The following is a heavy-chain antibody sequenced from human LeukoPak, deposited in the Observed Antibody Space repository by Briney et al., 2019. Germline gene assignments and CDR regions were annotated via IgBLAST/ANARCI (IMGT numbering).Heavy chain of an antibody. CDR1: GGSISSGAYY. V-gene: IGHV4-31*03. Sequence: SETLSLTCTVSGGSISSGAYYWSWIRQHPGKGLEWIGYIYHSGSTYYNPSLKSRVTISVDTSKNQFSLNLISVTAADTAVYYCARDNYGRNTYGPLAYWGQGTLVTVSS. J-gene: IGHJ4*02. D-gene: IGHD5-18*01. CDR3: ARDNYGRNTYGPLAY. CDR2: IYHSGST.